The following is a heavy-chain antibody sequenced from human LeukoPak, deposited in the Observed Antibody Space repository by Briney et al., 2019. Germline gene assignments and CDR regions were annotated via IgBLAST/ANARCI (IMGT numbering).Heavy chain of an antibody. J-gene: IGHJ3*02. D-gene: IGHD1-26*01. CDR1: GYTFTSYY. CDR2: INPSGGST. CDR3: ATDPPTHYIVGALGAFDI. V-gene: IGHV1-46*01. Sequence: ASVKVSCKASGYTFTSYYMHWVRQAPGQGLEWMGIINPSGGSTSYAQKFQGRVTMTEDTSTDTAYMELSSLRSEDTAVYYCATDPPTHYIVGALGAFDIWGQGTMVTVSS.